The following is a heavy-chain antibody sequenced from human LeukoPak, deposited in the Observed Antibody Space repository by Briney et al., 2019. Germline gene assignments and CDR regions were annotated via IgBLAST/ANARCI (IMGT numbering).Heavy chain of an antibody. D-gene: IGHD2-2*01. Sequence: ASVKVSCKASGFTFTSSAVQWVRQARGQRLEWIGWIVVGSGNTNYAQKFQERVTITRDMSTSTAYMELSSLRSEDTAVYYCATGGPSYCSSTSCYFGWFDPWSQGTLVTVSS. V-gene: IGHV1-58*01. J-gene: IGHJ5*02. CDR1: GFTFTSSA. CDR2: IVVGSGNT. CDR3: ATGGPSYCSSTSCYFGWFDP.